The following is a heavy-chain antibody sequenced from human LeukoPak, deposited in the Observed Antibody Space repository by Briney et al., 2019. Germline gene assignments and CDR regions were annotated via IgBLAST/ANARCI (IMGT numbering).Heavy chain of an antibody. CDR2: ISSSGSTI. D-gene: IGHD3-16*01. V-gene: IGHV3-11*04. CDR1: GFTFSSYW. J-gene: IGHJ4*02. CDR3: ARDRLVWGRFGNFDY. Sequence: GGSLRLSCAASGFTFSSYWMSWIRQAPGKGLEWVSYISSSGSTIYYADSVKGRFTISRDNAKNSLYLQMNSLRAEDTAVYYCARDRLVWGRFGNFDYWGQGTLVTVSS.